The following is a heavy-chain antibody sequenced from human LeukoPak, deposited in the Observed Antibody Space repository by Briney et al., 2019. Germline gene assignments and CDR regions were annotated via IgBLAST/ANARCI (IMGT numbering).Heavy chain of an antibody. Sequence: PGGSLRLSCAASGFTFSSYAVSWVRQAPGKGLEWVSAISGSGGSTYYADSVKGRFTISRDNSKNTLYLQMNSLRAEDTAVYYCAGNGGGIAAAIDYWGQGTLVTVSS. V-gene: IGHV3-23*01. J-gene: IGHJ4*02. CDR1: GFTFSSYA. CDR3: AGNGGGIAAAIDY. CDR2: ISGSGGST. D-gene: IGHD6-13*01.